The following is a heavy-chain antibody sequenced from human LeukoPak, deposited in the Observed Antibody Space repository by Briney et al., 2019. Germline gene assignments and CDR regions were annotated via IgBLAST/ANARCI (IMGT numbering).Heavy chain of an antibody. Sequence: GGSLRLSCAASGFTFSSYEMNWVRQAPGKGLEWVSYISSSGSTICYADSVKGRFTISRDNSKNTLYLHMNSLRAEDTAVYYCARGSGVDVPGDAFDIWGQGTMVTVSS. CDR1: GFTFSSYE. D-gene: IGHD3-10*01. CDR3: ARGSGVDVPGDAFDI. V-gene: IGHV3-48*03. CDR2: ISSSGSTI. J-gene: IGHJ3*02.